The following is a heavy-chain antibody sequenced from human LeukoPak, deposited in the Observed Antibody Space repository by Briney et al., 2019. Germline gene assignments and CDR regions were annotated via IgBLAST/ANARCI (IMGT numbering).Heavy chain of an antibody. CDR2: MNPNSGNT. D-gene: IGHD6-13*01. V-gene: IGHV1-8*03. Sequence: ASVKVSCKASGYTFTSYDINWVRQATGQGLEWMGWMNPNSGNTGYAQKFQGRVTITRNTSISTAYMELSSLRSEDTAVYYCARGPSAAAEYYYYYYMDVWGKGTTVSVS. CDR3: ARGPSAAAEYYYYYYMDV. J-gene: IGHJ6*03. CDR1: GYTFTSYD.